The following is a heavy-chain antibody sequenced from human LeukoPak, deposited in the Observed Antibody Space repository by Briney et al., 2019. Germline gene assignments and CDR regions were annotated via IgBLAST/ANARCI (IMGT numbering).Heavy chain of an antibody. V-gene: IGHV4-59*08. Sequence: PSETLSLTCTLSGGSFSNYYWTWIRQPPGKGLKWLGYIYSTGSISYNPSLESRVTISIDTSKNTFSLKLTSVTAADTAVYFCARWNLDLAYDIWGQGTMVTVSS. J-gene: IGHJ3*02. CDR3: ARWNLDLAYDI. D-gene: IGHD1-1*01. CDR2: IYSTGSI. CDR1: GGSFSNYY.